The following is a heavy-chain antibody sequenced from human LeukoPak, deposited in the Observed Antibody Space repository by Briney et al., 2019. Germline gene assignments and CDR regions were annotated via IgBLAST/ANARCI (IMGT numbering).Heavy chain of an antibody. J-gene: IGHJ4*02. CDR2: IYYSGST. CDR3: THSSSSGGFDY. V-gene: IGHV4-39*01. CDR1: GGSLSSSSYY. D-gene: IGHD6-6*01. Sequence: SETLSLTCSVSGGSLSSSSYYWGWIRQPPGKGLEWIGSIYYSGSTYYNPSLKSRVTISVDTSKNQFSLKLSSVTAADTAVYYCTHSSSSGGFDYWGQGTLVTVSS.